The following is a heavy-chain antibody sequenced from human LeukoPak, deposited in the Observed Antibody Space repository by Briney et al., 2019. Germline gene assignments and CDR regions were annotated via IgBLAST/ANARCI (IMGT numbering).Heavy chain of an antibody. CDR3: ARNYYDSSDYFPPGF. Sequence: GGSLRLSCAASGFTFSSYSMNWVRQAPGKGLEWVANIKQDGSEKYYVDSVKGRFTISRDNAKNSLYLQMNSLRAEDTAVYYCARNYYDSSDYFPPGFWGQGTLVTVSS. CDR2: IKQDGSEK. CDR1: GFTFSSYS. J-gene: IGHJ4*02. V-gene: IGHV3-7*01. D-gene: IGHD3-22*01.